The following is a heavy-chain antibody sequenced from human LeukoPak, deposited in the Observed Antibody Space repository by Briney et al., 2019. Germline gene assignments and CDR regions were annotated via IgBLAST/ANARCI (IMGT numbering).Heavy chain of an antibody. CDR2: ISPSGGST. CDR1: GYTFTGYW. D-gene: IGHD1-26*01. V-gene: IGHV1-46*01. CDR3: AKERFGWELPTFQH. Sequence: GASVKVSCKAFGYTFTGYWMHWVRQAPGQGPERMGVISPSGGSTIYAQKFKGRVTLTRDMSTSTDYLELSSLRSEDTAVYYCAKERFGWELPTFQHWGQGTLVTVSS. J-gene: IGHJ1*01.